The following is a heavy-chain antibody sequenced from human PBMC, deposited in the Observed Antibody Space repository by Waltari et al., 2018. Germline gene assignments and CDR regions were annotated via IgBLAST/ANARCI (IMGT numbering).Heavy chain of an antibody. D-gene: IGHD3-22*01. CDR1: GFPFRAYY. V-gene: IGHV3-11*06. J-gene: IGHJ4*02. Sequence: QVQLVESGGGLVKPGGSLRLSCVASGFPFRAYYMGWIRQAPGKGLQWVSYIDSISTYTNYADSVKGRFTISREDAKNSLYLQMDSLKEEDTAVYYCARDGSYGRSGYQTFDSWGQGTLVTVSS. CDR2: IDSISTYT. CDR3: ARDGSYGRSGYQTFDS.